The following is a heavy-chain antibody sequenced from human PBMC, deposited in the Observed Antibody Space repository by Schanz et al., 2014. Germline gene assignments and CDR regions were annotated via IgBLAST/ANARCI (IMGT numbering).Heavy chain of an antibody. D-gene: IGHD3-10*01. CDR2: IGTSGGT. Sequence: EVQLVESGGGLVQPGGSLRLSCSASGFTFSSYAMSWVRQAPGKGLEWVLTIGTSGGTNYAESVKGRFTISRDNSKNTLYLQMNSLRAEDTAMYYCARWFLIRGVILDSWGQGTLXTVSS. J-gene: IGHJ4*02. V-gene: IGHV3-23*04. CDR1: GFTFSSYA. CDR3: ARWFLIRGVILDS.